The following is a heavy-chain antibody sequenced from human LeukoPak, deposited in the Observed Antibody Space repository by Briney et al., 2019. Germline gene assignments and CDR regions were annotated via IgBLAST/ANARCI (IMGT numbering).Heavy chain of an antibody. V-gene: IGHV4-61*01. CDR2: IYYSGST. CDR3: ARRSYYSALDY. J-gene: IGHJ4*02. Sequence: SETLSLTCTVSGGSVSSGSYYWSWIRQPPGKGLEWIGYIYYSGSTNYNPSLKSRVTISVDTSKNQFSLKLSSVTAADTAVYYCARRSYYSALDYWGQGTLVTVSS. D-gene: IGHD3-10*01. CDR1: GGSVSSGSYY.